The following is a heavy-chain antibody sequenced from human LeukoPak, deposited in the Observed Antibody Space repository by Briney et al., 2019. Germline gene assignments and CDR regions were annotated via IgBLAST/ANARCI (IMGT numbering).Heavy chain of an antibody. Sequence: GGSLTLSCAASGFTFSTYAMTWVRQAPGKGLEWVANIKQDGSEKYYVDSVKGRFTISRDNAKNSLYLQMNSLRAEDTAVHYCARLRWLVEGGYFDYWGQGTLVTVSS. J-gene: IGHJ4*02. CDR2: IKQDGSEK. CDR1: GFTFSTYA. V-gene: IGHV3-7*01. D-gene: IGHD6-19*01. CDR3: ARLRWLVEGGYFDY.